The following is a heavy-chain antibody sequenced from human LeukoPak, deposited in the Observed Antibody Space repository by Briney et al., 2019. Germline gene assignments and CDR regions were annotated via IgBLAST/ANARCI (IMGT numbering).Heavy chain of an antibody. D-gene: IGHD3-10*01. CDR2: VTSSGRTP. CDR3: AKDRPNFYETSGAYYKPKGDF. V-gene: IGHV3-23*01. Sequence: GGSLRLSCEASGFTFNTHAMSWVRQAPEKGLEWVASVTSSGRTPYYADSVRGRFTISRDNSKNTLYLQMNSLRGEDPAVYYCAKDRPNFYETSGAYYKPKGDFWGQGSLVTVSS. CDR1: GFTFNTHA. J-gene: IGHJ4*02.